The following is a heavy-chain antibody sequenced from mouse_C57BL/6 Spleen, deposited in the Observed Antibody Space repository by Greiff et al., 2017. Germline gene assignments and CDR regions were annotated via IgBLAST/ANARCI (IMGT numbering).Heavy chain of an antibody. Sequence: QIQLQQSGPELVKPGASVKISCKASGYAFSSSWMNWVKQRPGKGLEWIGRIYPGDGDTNYNGKFKGKATLTADKSSSTAYMQLSSLTSEDSAVYFCASGGSSYPFDYWGQGTTLTVSS. D-gene: IGHD1-1*01. CDR1: GYAFSSSW. CDR3: ASGGSSYPFDY. J-gene: IGHJ2*01. CDR2: IYPGDGDT. V-gene: IGHV1-82*01.